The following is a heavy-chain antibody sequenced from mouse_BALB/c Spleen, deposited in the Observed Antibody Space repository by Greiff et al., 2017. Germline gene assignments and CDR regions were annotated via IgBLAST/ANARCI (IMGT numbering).Heavy chain of an antibody. CDR2: IRNKANGYTT. CDR3: ARRVLSSFSYYYGSSYNAMDY. J-gene: IGHJ4*01. D-gene: IGHD1-1*01. Sequence: EVQLVESGGGLVQPGGSLRLSCATSGFTFTDYYMSWVRQPPGKALEWLGFIRNKANGYTTEYSASVKGRFTISRDNSQSILYLQMNTLRAEDSATYYCARRVLSSFSYYYGSSYNAMDYWGQGTSVTVSS. CDR1: GFTFTDYY. V-gene: IGHV7-3*02.